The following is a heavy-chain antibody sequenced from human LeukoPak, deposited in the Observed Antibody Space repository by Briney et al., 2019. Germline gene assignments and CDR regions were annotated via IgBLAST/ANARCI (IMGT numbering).Heavy chain of an antibody. V-gene: IGHV3-21*01. Sequence: PGGSLRLSCAASTFTVSSNYMSWVRQAPGKGLEWVSSISSSSSYIYYADSVKGRFTISRDNAKNSLYLQMNSLRAEDTAVYYCARVFGIAAAGWGQGTLVTVSS. J-gene: IGHJ4*02. CDR2: ISSSSSYI. CDR1: TFTVSSNY. D-gene: IGHD6-13*01. CDR3: ARVFGIAAAG.